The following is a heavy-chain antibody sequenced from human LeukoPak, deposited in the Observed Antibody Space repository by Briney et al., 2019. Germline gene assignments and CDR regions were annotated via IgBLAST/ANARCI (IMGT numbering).Heavy chain of an antibody. D-gene: IGHD5-18*01. CDR1: GFTFSSYS. J-gene: IGHJ6*03. CDR2: ISSSSSYI. CDR3: ARGRIQRYYYYYMDV. Sequence: GGSLRLSCAASGFTFSSYSMNWVRQAPGKGLEWVSSISSSSSYIYYADSVKGRFTISRDNAKNSLYLQMNSLRAEDTAVYYCARGRIQRYYYYYMDVWGKGTTVTVSS. V-gene: IGHV3-21*01.